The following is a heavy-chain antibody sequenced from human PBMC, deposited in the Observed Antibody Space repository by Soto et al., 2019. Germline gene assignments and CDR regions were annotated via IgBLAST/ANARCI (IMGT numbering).Heavy chain of an antibody. V-gene: IGHV1-69*13. CDR1: GGTFSSYA. J-gene: IGHJ6*02. CDR2: IIPIFGTA. CDR3: ARDSVYYGSGNLYGMDV. Sequence: SVKVSCKASGGTFSSYAISWVRQAPGQGLEWMGGIIPIFGTANYAQKFQGRVTITADESTSTAYMELSSLRSEDTAVYYCARDSVYYGSGNLYGMDVWGQGTTVTVSS. D-gene: IGHD3-10*01.